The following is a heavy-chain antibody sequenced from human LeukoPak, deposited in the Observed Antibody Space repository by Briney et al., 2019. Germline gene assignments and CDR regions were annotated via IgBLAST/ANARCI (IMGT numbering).Heavy chain of an antibody. V-gene: IGHV1-2*06. D-gene: IGHD3-3*01. CDR3: ARDTLSGYNWGLGY. CDR1: GYTFTGYY. Sequence: ASVKVSCKASGYTFTGYYMHWVRQAPGQGLEWMGRINPNSGGTNYAQKFQGRVTMTRDTSISTAYMELSRLRSDDTAVYYCARDTLSGYNWGLGYWGRGTLVTVSS. J-gene: IGHJ4*02. CDR2: INPNSGGT.